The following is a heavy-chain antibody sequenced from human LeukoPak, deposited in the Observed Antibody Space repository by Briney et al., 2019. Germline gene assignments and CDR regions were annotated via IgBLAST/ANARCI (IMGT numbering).Heavy chain of an antibody. J-gene: IGHJ4*02. V-gene: IGHV1-69*01. CDR1: GGTFSSYA. D-gene: IGHD2-15*01. CDR2: IIPIFGTA. Sequence: ASVKLSCKASGGTFSSYAISWVRQAPGQGLEWMGGIIPIFGTANYAQKFQGRVTITADESTSTAYMELSSLRSEDTAVYYCASSQKDIVVVVAATLFDYFDYWGQGTLVTVSS. CDR3: ASSQKDIVVVVAATLFDYFDY.